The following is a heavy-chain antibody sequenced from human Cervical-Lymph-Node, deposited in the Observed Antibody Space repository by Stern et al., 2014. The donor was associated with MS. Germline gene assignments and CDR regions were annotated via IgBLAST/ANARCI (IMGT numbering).Heavy chain of an antibody. J-gene: IGHJ4*02. CDR2: IIPIFGTH. V-gene: IGHV1-69*01. CDR1: GGTFSNYA. D-gene: IGHD3-22*01. Sequence: QMQLVQSGAEVKKPGSSVKVSCKASGGTFSNYAISWVRQAPGQGLKWMGGIIPIFGTHNYAQKFQGRVTITADESTSTAYMELNSLTSEDTAVYYCARGPDHNSGYYYAYWGQGTLVTVSS. CDR3: ARGPDHNSGYYYAY.